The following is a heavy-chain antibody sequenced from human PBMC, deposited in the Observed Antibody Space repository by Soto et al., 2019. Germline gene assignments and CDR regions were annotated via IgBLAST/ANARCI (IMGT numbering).Heavy chain of an antibody. Sequence: QVQLVQSGAEVKKPGSSVKVSCKASGGTFTSYAISWVRQAPGQGLEWMGGIIPMFGTTNNAQKFQGRVTIAAEESTRTAYMELSSLGSEVTVVYYCARVVTVVRSFHYWYFDLWGRGTLGSVSS. CDR2: IIPMFGTT. V-gene: IGHV1-69*12. CDR1: GGTFTSYA. D-gene: IGHD2-15*01. J-gene: IGHJ2*01. CDR3: ARVVTVVRSFHYWYFDL.